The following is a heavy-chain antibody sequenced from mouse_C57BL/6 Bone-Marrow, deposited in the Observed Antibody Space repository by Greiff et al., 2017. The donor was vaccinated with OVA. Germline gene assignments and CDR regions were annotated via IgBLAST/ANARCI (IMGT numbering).Heavy chain of an antibody. V-gene: IGHV1-64*01. J-gene: IGHJ4*01. D-gene: IGHD1-1*01. CDR1: GYTFTSYW. Sequence: VKLQQPGAELVKPGASVKLSCKASGYTFTSYWMHWVKQRPGQGLEWIGLIHPNRGSTNYNEKFKRKATLTVDKSSSTAYMRRSSLTSEDSAVYDCARAITTVDYYAMDYWGQGTSVTVAS. CDR2: IHPNRGST. CDR3: ARAITTVDYYAMDY.